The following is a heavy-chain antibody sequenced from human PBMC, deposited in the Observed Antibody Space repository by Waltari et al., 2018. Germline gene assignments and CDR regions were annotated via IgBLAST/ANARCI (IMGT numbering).Heavy chain of an antibody. Sequence: EVQLLESGGGLVQPGGSLRLSCAASGFTFSSYAMNWASQAPGQGLEWVSAISGSGGSTYYADSVKGRFTISRDNSKNTLYLQMNSLRAEDTAVYYCAKGPRYSSSWVGSDWGQGTLVTVSS. CDR2: ISGSGGST. CDR3: AKGPRYSSSWVGSD. D-gene: IGHD6-13*01. V-gene: IGHV3-23*01. CDR1: GFTFSSYA. J-gene: IGHJ4*02.